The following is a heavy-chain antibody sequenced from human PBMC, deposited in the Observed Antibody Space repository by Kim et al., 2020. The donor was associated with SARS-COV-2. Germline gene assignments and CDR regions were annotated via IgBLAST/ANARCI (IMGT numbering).Heavy chain of an antibody. Sequence: SETLSLTCTVSGYSISSGYYWGWIRQPPGKGLEWIGSIYHSGSTYYNPSLKSRVTISVDTSKNQFSLKLSSVTAADTAVYYCAREERDIVVVVAATEADGYNWFDPWGQGTLVTVSS. CDR1: GYSISSGYY. CDR2: IYHSGST. CDR3: AREERDIVVVVAATEADGYNWFDP. V-gene: IGHV4-38-2*02. J-gene: IGHJ5*02. D-gene: IGHD2-15*01.